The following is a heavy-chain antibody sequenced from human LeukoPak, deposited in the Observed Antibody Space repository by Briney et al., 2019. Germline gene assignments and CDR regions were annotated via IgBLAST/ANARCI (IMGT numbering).Heavy chain of an antibody. J-gene: IGHJ4*02. Sequence: SETLSLTCSVSGDSISSYYWNWIRQPAGKGLEWIGRISTSGSTNYNPSLKSRVTMSVDASKNQFSLKLSSVTAADTAVYYCAAYRLPDSFDYWGQGTLVTVSS. V-gene: IGHV4-4*07. CDR2: ISTSGST. CDR3: AAYRLPDSFDY. CDR1: GDSISSYY. D-gene: IGHD4-11*01.